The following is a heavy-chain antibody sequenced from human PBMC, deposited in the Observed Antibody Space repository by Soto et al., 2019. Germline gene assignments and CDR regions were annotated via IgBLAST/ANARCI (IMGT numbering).Heavy chain of an antibody. Sequence: SATLSLTCTVSGASITVSSYWSLIRQPAGKGLEWIGRFSLSGTTNYNPSLRSRVTMSADVSKNQFSLRLTSVTAADTALYYCARGMTPPGAPAWYYFDSWGQGTLVTVS. D-gene: IGHD2-8*02. V-gene: IGHV4-4*07. CDR2: FSLSGTT. CDR1: GASITVSSY. CDR3: ARGMTPPGAPAWYYFDS. J-gene: IGHJ4*02.